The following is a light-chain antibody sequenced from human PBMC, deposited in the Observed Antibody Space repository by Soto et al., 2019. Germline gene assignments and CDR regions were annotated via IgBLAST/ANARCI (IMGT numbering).Light chain of an antibody. CDR1: QGVGRF. CDR2: DAS. V-gene: IGKV3-11*01. J-gene: IGKJ4*01. CDR3: QQRGGWPLT. Sequence: EIVLTQSPATLSLSPGERAALSCRASQGVGRFLAWYQQKPGQAPRLLIYDASNRATGIPGRFSGSGSVTDFTLAIDNLEPEDFAGYSCQQRGGWPLTFGGGTKVEIK.